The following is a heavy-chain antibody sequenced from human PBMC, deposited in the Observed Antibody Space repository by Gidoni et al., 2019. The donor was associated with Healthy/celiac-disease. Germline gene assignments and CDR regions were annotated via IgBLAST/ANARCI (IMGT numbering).Heavy chain of an antibody. V-gene: IGHV3-11*01. J-gene: IGHJ6*02. CDR1: GFTFRDYY. D-gene: IGHD6-13*01. CDR3: ARDSAYIAAAGFSGDYYYGMDV. CDR2: SSSSGSTI. Sequence: QVQLVESGGGLVKPGGSLRLSCAASGFTFRDYYMSWIRQAQGKGLEWVSYSSSSGSTIYYADSVKGRFTISRDNAKNSLYLQMNSLRAEDTAVYYCARDSAYIAAAGFSGDYYYGMDVWGQGTTVTVSS.